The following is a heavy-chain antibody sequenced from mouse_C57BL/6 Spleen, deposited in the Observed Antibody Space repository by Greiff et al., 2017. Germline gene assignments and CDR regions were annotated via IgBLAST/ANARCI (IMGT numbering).Heavy chain of an antibody. CDR2: INYDGSST. Sequence: EVQGVESEGGLAQPGSSMKLSCTASGFTFSDYYMAWVRQVPEKGLEWVANINYDGSSTYYLDSLKSRFIISRDNAKNILYLQMSSLKSEDTATYYCARSTYGQYFDYWGQGTTLTVSS. J-gene: IGHJ2*01. D-gene: IGHD1-1*01. CDR1: GFTFSDYY. V-gene: IGHV5-16*01. CDR3: ARSTYGQYFDY.